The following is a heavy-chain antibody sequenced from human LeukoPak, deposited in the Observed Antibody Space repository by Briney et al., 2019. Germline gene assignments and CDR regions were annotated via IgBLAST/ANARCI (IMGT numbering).Heavy chain of an antibody. CDR2: ISSSSYI. J-gene: IGHJ4*02. CDR1: GFTFSSYS. V-gene: IGHV3-21*01. CDR3: ARSTDYGDLPFDY. Sequence: GGSLRLSCAASGFTFSSYSMNWVRQAPGKGLEWVSSISSSSYIYYADSVKGRFTISRDNAKNSLYLQMNSLRAEDTAVYYCARSTDYGDLPFDYWGQGTLVTVSS. D-gene: IGHD4-17*01.